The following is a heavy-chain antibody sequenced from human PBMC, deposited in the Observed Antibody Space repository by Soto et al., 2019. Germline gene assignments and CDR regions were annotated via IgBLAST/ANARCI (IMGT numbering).Heavy chain of an antibody. CDR3: ARDDGGYRYGRRQYHFDS. V-gene: IGHV3-21*02. CDR1: GVPFSSYN. J-gene: IGHJ4*02. CDR2: ISASSSI. Sequence: EEQLVESGGGLVKPGASLRLSCAASGVPFSSYNMNWVRQAPGKGLEWVASISASSSIYYADSVKGRFTISRDNAKNSLYLQMNDLRAEDTAVYYCARDDGGYRYGRRQYHFDSWGQGTLVTVSP. D-gene: IGHD5-18*01.